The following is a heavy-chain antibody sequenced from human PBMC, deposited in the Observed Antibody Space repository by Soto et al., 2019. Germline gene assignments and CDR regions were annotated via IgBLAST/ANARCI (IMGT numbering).Heavy chain of an antibody. Sequence: PGGSLRLSCVGSGFAFMSYTINFCRHSPLKWREWVSGIRGFSPYTFYADSVKGRFTISRDNAKNSLYLQMNSLRAEDTAVYYCARDRGYDAHDYYYNAMDVWGQGTTVTVSS. CDR1: GFAFMSYT. CDR2: IRGFSPYT. V-gene: IGHV3-21*01. J-gene: IGHJ6*02. CDR3: ARDRGYDAHDYYYNAMDV. D-gene: IGHD2-15*01.